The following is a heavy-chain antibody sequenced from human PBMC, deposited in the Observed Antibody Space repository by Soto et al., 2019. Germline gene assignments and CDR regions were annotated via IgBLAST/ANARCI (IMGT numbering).Heavy chain of an antibody. D-gene: IGHD3-22*01. CDR2: IKSDGSYT. CDR1: GFTFNTYW. J-gene: IGHJ4*02. Sequence: EVQLVESGGGLVQPGGSLRLSCAASGFTFNTYWMQWVRQAPGKGLVWVSRIKSDGSYTNYADSVKGRFTISIDNAKNTLFLQMNSLGAEDTAVYYCATGGSGYFTYWGQGTLVTVSS. V-gene: IGHV3-74*01. CDR3: ATGGSGYFTY.